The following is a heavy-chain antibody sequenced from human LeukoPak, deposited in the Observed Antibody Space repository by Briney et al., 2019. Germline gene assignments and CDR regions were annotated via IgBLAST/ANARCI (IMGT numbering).Heavy chain of an antibody. J-gene: IGHJ4*02. CDR1: GGSFSGYY. Sequence: SETLSLTCAVYGGSFSGYYWSWIRQPPGKGLEWIGEINHSGSTNYNPSLKSRVTISVDTSKNQFSLKLSSVTAADTAVHYCARGDRRPHYSGFDYWGQGTLVTVSS. CDR3: ARGDRRPHYSGFDY. V-gene: IGHV4-34*01. CDR2: INHSGST. D-gene: IGHD2-15*01.